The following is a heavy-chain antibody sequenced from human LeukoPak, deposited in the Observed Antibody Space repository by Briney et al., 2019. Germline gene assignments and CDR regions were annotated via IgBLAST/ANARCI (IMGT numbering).Heavy chain of an antibody. D-gene: IGHD3-22*01. CDR2: IIPIFGTA. CDR1: GGTFSIYA. CDR3: ARDPDYYDSSGYDY. V-gene: IGHV1-69*13. Sequence: SVTVSCTASGGTFSIYAISWVRQAPGQGLEWMGGIIPIFGTANYAQKFQGRVTITADESTSTAYMELSSLRSEDTAVYYCARDPDYYDSSGYDYWGQGTLVTVSS. J-gene: IGHJ4*02.